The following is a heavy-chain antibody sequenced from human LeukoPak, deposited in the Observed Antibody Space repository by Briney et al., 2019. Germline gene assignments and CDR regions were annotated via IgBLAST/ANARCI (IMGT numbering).Heavy chain of an antibody. Sequence: FTSSRYYWGWIRQAPGKGLEWVALIWYDGTNKYYADSVKGRFTISRDNAKNTLYLQMNSLRAEDTAVYYCVRDISDAFDIWGQGTMVTVSS. CDR3: VRDISDAFDI. CDR2: IWYDGTNK. V-gene: IGHV3-33*03. D-gene: IGHD3-9*01. J-gene: IGHJ3*02. CDR1: FTSSRYY.